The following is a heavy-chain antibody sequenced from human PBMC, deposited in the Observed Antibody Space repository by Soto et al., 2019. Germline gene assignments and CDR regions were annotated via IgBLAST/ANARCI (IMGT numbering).Heavy chain of an antibody. J-gene: IGHJ4*02. CDR3: ARGRVEDSSGWATYFDY. Sequence: EVQLVGSGGGLVQPGGSLSISWAASGFTFSGYSMFWVRQAPGKGLEYVSAINTNGVNTFYAKSVKGRFTISRDNSKNTMYLQMGSLRAEDMAVYYCARGRVEDSSGWATYFDYWGQGTLVTVSS. D-gene: IGHD6-19*01. V-gene: IGHV3-64*01. CDR2: INTNGVNT. CDR1: GFTFSGYS.